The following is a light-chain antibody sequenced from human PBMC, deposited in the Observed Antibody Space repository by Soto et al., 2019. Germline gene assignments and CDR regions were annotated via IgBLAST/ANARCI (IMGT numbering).Light chain of an antibody. J-gene: IGKJ1*01. Sequence: IGLTQCPCTLSLSPAERATLACRASQRVXSSYLTWYLQKPGQAPRLLXYRASSRATGSPARLSGSGSGTDFTLTISRRHSADFAGYYCHQYKSGPWTFGQGTKVDIK. V-gene: IGKV3-20*01. CDR2: RAS. CDR1: QRVXSSY. CDR3: HQYKSGPWT.